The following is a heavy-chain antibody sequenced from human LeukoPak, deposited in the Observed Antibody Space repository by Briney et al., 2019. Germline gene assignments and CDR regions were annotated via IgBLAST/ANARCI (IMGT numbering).Heavy chain of an antibody. V-gene: IGHV4-59*01. D-gene: IGHD3-16*01. CDR2: IYFTGNI. J-gene: IGHJ3*02. CDR3: ARVGDGTFDI. CDR1: GDSISTYY. Sequence: SETLSLTCTVSGDSISTYYWTWIRQPPGKGLEWIGYIYFTGNINYNPSLKSRDTMSVDTSENRFSLRLTSVTAADTAVYYCARVGDGTFDIWGQGTMVTVSS.